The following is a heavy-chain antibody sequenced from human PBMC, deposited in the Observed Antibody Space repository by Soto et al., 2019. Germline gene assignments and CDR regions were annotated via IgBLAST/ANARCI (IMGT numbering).Heavy chain of an antibody. CDR3: ARHFDSGNWYEYNWFDP. Sequence: GESLKISCQGSGYSFSNYWIGWVRQMPGKGLEWMGIINPGDSNTRYSPSFQGQVTISADKSISTAYLQWSSLKASDTAIYYCARHFDSGNWYEYNWFDPWGQGTLVTVSS. V-gene: IGHV5-51*01. D-gene: IGHD6-13*01. CDR2: INPGDSNT. J-gene: IGHJ5*02. CDR1: GYSFSNYW.